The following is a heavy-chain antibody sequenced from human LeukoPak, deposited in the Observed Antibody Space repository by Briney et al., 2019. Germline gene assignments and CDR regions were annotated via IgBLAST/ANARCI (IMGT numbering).Heavy chain of an antibody. Sequence: PGGSLRLSCTASGFTFRDHAMTWVRQAPGKGLEWVSFVRSQASGGTEEYAASVQGRFTISRNDSYSIAYLQMNSLKTEDTAVYYCARGPIYLWLYYGMDVWGQGTTVIVSS. CDR1: GFTFRDHA. V-gene: IGHV3-49*04. CDR2: VRSQASGGTE. CDR3: ARGPIYLWLYYGMDV. J-gene: IGHJ6*02. D-gene: IGHD3-16*01.